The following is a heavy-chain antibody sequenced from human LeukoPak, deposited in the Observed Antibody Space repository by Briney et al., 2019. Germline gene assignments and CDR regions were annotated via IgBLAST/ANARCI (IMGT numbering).Heavy chain of an antibody. Sequence: GESLKSSCKGSGYIFTSNWISWVRQLPGKGLEWRGKIDPSDSYTKYSPSFQGHVTLSPDKSISTAYLQWSSLTASDTAIYYCARRGCISTSYYDSWGQGTLVTVSS. CDR1: GYIFTSNW. J-gene: IGHJ4*02. CDR2: IDPSDSYT. D-gene: IGHD2-2*01. CDR3: ARRGCISTSYYDS. V-gene: IGHV5-10-1*01.